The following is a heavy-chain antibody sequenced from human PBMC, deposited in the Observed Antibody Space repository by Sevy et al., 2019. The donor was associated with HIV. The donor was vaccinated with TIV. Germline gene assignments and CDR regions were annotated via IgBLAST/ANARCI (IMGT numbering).Heavy chain of an antibody. CDR1: GFTLSDYY. Sequence: GGSLRLSCAASGFTLSDYYMSWIRQAPGKGLEWVSYISWSGSDIYYADSVKGRFSVSRDNAKNSLYLQMNSLRAEDTAVYYCARDHVKDGDLGDYYYFAMDVWCQGTTVTVS. CDR2: ISWSGSDI. J-gene: IGHJ6*02. V-gene: IGHV3-11*01. D-gene: IGHD4-17*01. CDR3: ARDHVKDGDLGDYYYFAMDV.